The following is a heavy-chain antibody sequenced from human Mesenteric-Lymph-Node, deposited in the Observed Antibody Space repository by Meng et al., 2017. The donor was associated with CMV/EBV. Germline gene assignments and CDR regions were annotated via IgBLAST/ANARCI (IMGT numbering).Heavy chain of an antibody. Sequence: ASVKVSCKASGYTFTSYNMHWVRQAPGQGLEWVGLIDPSGGRKSYAEKFQGRVTMTRDTSTSTVYMELSSLRSEDTAIYYCARDYAGYSSGWPGRDYWGQGTLVTVSS. CDR1: GYTFTSYN. J-gene: IGHJ4*02. CDR2: IDPSGGRK. CDR3: ARDYAGYSSGWPGRDY. V-gene: IGHV1-46*01. D-gene: IGHD6-19*01.